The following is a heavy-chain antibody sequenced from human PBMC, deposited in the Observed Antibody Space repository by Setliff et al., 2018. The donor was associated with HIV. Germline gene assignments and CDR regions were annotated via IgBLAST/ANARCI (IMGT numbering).Heavy chain of an antibody. CDR3: ARGGLRQWNGF. V-gene: IGHV4-34*01. Sequence: ASETLSLTCAVYGGSFTGYFWSWIRQSPGKGLEWIGEINDSGDTNYNPSLKSRVTISVVTSKNQFSLRLTSVTAADTGVYYCARGGLRQWNGFWGQGTLVTVSS. CDR2: INDSGDT. D-gene: IGHD3-3*01. CDR1: GGSFTGYF. J-gene: IGHJ4*02.